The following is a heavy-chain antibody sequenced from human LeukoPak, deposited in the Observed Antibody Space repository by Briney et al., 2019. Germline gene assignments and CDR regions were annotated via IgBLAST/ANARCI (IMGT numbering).Heavy chain of an antibody. V-gene: IGHV3-21*01. D-gene: IGHD3-22*01. J-gene: IGHJ4*02. CDR2: ISSSSSYI. CDR1: AFTFSGNS. CDR3: ARDRVVAGIVVANDY. Sequence: GGYLTFSCSASAFTFSGNSMNRLRKAPGQGLEWVSSISSSSSYIYYADSVKGRFTISRDNAKNSLYLQMNSLRAEDTAVYYCARDRVVAGIVVANDYWGQGTLVTVSS.